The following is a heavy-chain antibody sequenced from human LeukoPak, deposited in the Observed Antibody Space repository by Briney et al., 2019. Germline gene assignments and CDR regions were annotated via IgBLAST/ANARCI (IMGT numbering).Heavy chain of an antibody. Sequence: GESLKISCKGSGYSFTNHYIGWVRLMPGKGLEWMGIICPGDSDTRYSPSIQGQVTISADKSISTAYLQWSSLKASDTAMYYCARRGYGSGNYYYPNWGQGTLVTVSS. CDR2: ICPGDSDT. J-gene: IGHJ4*02. CDR1: GYSFTNHY. V-gene: IGHV5-51*01. D-gene: IGHD3-10*01. CDR3: ARRGYGSGNYYYPN.